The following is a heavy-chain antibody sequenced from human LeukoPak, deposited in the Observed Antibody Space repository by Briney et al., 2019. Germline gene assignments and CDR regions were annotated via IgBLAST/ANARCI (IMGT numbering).Heavy chain of an antibody. CDR1: GFPFSSCA. J-gene: IGHJ4*02. Sequence: GGSLRLSCRASGFPFSSCAMSWVPQAPGKGLQWVSSITGSGVTSYYAHSVKGRVTISRDNSKNKLHLEMNTLSADDTAVYFCAKESTQVIEVYFDSWGQGPLVTVSS. CDR2: ITGSGVTS. CDR3: AKESTQVIEVYFDS. D-gene: IGHD2/OR15-2a*01. V-gene: IGHV3-23*01.